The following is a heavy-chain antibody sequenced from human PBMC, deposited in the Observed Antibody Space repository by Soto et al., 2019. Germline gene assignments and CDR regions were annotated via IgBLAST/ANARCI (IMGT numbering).Heavy chain of an antibody. Sequence: PSETLSLTCTVSGGSISSSSYYWAWIRQAPGKGLEWIGSIYYSGITYYIPSLKSRVTISLDTSKNQLSLKLSSVTAADTAIYYCARHRERSYSSGWYSIDSWGQGTLVTVSS. V-gene: IGHV4-39*01. D-gene: IGHD6-19*01. CDR1: GGSISSSSYY. CDR3: ARHRERSYSSGWYSIDS. CDR2: IYYSGIT. J-gene: IGHJ4*02.